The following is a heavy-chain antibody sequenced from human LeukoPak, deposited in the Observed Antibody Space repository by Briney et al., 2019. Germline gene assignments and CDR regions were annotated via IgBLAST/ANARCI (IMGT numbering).Heavy chain of an antibody. V-gene: IGHV1-18*01. D-gene: IGHD5-12*01. Sequence: ASVKVSCKASGYSFPSYGINWVRQAPGQGLEWMGWISAYNGNTNYAQNLQGRVTMTTDTSTSTAYMELRSLRSDDTAVYYCAREGGDIVATSHYYYMDVWGKGTTVTVSS. CDR3: AREGGDIVATSHYYYMDV. J-gene: IGHJ6*03. CDR2: ISAYNGNT. CDR1: GYSFPSYG.